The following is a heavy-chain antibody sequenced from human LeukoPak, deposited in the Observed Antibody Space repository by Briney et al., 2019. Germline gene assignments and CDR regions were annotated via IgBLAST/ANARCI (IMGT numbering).Heavy chain of an antibody. V-gene: IGHV3-21*01. CDR2: ISSSSSYI. D-gene: IGHD5-18*01. J-gene: IGHJ4*02. CDR1: GFTFSSYN. CDR3: ARDHRDTAMPFDY. Sequence: GGSLRLSCAASGFTFSSYNMNWVRQAPGKGLEWVSSISSSSSYIYYADSVKGRLTISRDNAKNSLYLQMNSLRAEDTAVYYCARDHRDTAMPFDYWGQGTLVTVSS.